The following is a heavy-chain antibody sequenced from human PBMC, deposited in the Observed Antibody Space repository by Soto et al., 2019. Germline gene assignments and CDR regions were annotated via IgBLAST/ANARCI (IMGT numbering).Heavy chain of an antibody. J-gene: IGHJ4*02. V-gene: IGHV4-30-2*01. Sequence: SETLSLTCAVSGGSISSGGYSWSWIRQPPGKGLEWIGYMYHSGSTYYNPSLKSRVTISVDTSKNQFSLKLSSVTAADTAVYYCARGYGRNFDYWGQGTLVTVSS. CDR3: ARGYGRNFDY. D-gene: IGHD5-18*01. CDR2: MYHSGST. CDR1: GGSISSGGYS.